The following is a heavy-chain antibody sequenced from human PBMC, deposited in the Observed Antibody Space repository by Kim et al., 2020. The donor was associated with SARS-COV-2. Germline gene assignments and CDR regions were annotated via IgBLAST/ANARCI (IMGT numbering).Heavy chain of an antibody. CDR3: AGSSFFYDSSGYHFDY. CDR1: GSTFSSDA. D-gene: IGHD3-22*01. Sequence: AVKVSCKASGSTFSSDAINWVRQAPGQGLEWMGRIIPILGITNYAQKFQGRVTITADKSTKTAYMELSSLRSEDTAVYYCAGSSFFYDSSGYHFDYWGQGTLVTVSS. J-gene: IGHJ4*02. V-gene: IGHV1-69*04. CDR2: IIPILGIT.